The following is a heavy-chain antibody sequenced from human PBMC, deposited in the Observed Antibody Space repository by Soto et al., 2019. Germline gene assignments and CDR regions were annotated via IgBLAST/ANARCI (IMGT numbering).Heavy chain of an antibody. CDR3: ARLGFNYDFLSGYYNVHHYYGIDV. D-gene: IGHD3-3*01. V-gene: IGHV5-51*01. Sequence: GESLKISCKGSGYSFISYWIGWVRQMPGKGLESMGIIYPGDSDTRYSPSFQGQVTISADKSINSVYLQWSSLKASDTATYYCARLGFNYDFLSGYYNVHHYYGIDVWGQGTTVTVS. CDR2: IYPGDSDT. J-gene: IGHJ6*02. CDR1: GYSFISYW.